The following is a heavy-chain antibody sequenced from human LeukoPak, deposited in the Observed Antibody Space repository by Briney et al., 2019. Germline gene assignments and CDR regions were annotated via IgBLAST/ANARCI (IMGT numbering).Heavy chain of an antibody. CDR1: GYSFTNYW. Sequence: GESLKISCKGSGYSFTNYWISWVRQMPGEGLEWMGRIDPSDSYTNYSPSFQGHVTISADTSINTAYLQWSSLKASDTAIFYCARHEDSTSPFDYWGQGTLVTVSS. D-gene: IGHD5-18*01. V-gene: IGHV5-10-1*01. CDR3: ARHEDSTSPFDY. J-gene: IGHJ4*02. CDR2: IDPSDSYT.